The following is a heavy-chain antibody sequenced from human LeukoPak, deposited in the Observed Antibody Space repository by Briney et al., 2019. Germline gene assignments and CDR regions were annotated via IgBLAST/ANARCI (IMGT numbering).Heavy chain of an antibody. CDR2: ISSSGSTI. Sequence: PGGSLRLPCAASGFTFSSYEMNWVRQAPGKGLEWVSYISSSGSTIYYADSVKGRFISSRDNTKNSLYLQMNSLRAEDTAIYYCARDLRIVSGSYLDYWGQGTLVTVSS. CDR3: ARDLRIVSGSYLDY. CDR1: GFTFSSYE. D-gene: IGHD1-26*01. V-gene: IGHV3-48*03. J-gene: IGHJ4*02.